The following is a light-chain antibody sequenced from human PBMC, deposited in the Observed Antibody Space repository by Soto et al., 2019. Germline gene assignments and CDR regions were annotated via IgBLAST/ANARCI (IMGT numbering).Light chain of an antibody. CDR2: DVY. J-gene: IGLJ2*01. V-gene: IGLV2-14*03. CDR3: TSYTPSNTLT. Sequence: QSALTQPASVPGSPGKAITISCTGTSRDIGAYNYISWFQQYPGKAPKPMIYDVYNRPSGVSYRFSGSKSGNTASLTISGLQPEDEAVYYGTSYTPSNTLTIGGGTKLTVL. CDR1: SRDIGAYNY.